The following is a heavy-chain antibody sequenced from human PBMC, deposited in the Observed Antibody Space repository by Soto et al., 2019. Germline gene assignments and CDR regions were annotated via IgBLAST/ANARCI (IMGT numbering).Heavy chain of an antibody. CDR1: GFTFSSYS. D-gene: IGHD3-22*01. Sequence: EVQLVESGGGLVKPGGSLRLSCAASGFTFSSYSMNWVRQPPGKGLEWVSSISSSSSYIYYADSVKGRFTISRDNAKNSLYLQMNSLRAEDTAVYYCARDIDYYDSSGYYRDYWGQGTLVTVSS. CDR2: ISSSSSYI. J-gene: IGHJ4*02. V-gene: IGHV3-21*01. CDR3: ARDIDYYDSSGYYRDY.